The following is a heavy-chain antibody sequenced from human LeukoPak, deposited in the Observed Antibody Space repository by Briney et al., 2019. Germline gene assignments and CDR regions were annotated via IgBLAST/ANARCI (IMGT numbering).Heavy chain of an antibody. CDR2: INPNSGGT. V-gene: IGHV1-2*02. J-gene: IGHJ5*02. CDR3: ARDRGGDNWFDP. D-gene: IGHD3-16*01. CDR1: GYTFTGYY. Sequence: ASVKVSCKASGYTFTGYYMHWVRQAPGQGLEWMGWINPNSGGTNYAQKFQGRVTMTRDTPISTAYMELSRLRSDDTAVYYCARDRGGDNWFDPWGQGTLVTVSS.